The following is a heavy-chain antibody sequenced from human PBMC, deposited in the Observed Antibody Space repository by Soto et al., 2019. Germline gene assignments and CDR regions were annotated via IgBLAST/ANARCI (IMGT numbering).Heavy chain of an antibody. Sequence: QVQLVESGGGVVQPGRSLRLSCAASGFTFSSYGMHWVRQAPGKGLEWVAVISYDGSNKYYADSVKGRFTISRDNSKNTLYLQMNSLRAEDTAVYYCARGGYRHFDYWGQGTLVTVSS. CDR3: ARGGYRHFDY. CDR1: GFTFSSYG. D-gene: IGHD5-12*01. J-gene: IGHJ4*02. V-gene: IGHV3-30*03. CDR2: ISYDGSNK.